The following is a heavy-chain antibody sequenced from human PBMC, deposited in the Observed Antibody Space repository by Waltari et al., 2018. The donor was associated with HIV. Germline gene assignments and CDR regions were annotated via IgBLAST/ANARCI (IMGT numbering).Heavy chain of an antibody. CDR2: ITEDGSYA. V-gene: IGHV3-74*01. D-gene: IGHD2-2*01. CDR1: EFNFGNYW. CDR3: VRGSSTPGIDY. Sequence: EVHLVESGGGLVQPGGSLRLSCAASEFNFGNYWMHWVRQGPGKGLVWVSRITEDGSYADYADSVKGRFAISRDNARNTLFLHMNSLRADDTAMYYCVRGSSTPGIDYWGQGTLVTVSS. J-gene: IGHJ4*02.